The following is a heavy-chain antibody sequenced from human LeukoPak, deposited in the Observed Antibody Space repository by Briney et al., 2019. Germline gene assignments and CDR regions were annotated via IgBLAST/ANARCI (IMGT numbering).Heavy chain of an antibody. J-gene: IGHJ6*03. CDR2: VHTSGST. CDR3: ARLRTEYYGSGNSYSDYYYYMDV. D-gene: IGHD3-10*01. V-gene: IGHV4-4*09. CDR1: GDSISSYY. Sequence: SETLSLTCTVSGDSISSYYWSWIRQPPGKGLEWIGYVHTSGSTNYKSSLRSRVTMSADTSKNQFSLKLSSVTAADTAVYYCARLRTEYYGSGNSYSDYYYYMDVWGKGTTVTVSS.